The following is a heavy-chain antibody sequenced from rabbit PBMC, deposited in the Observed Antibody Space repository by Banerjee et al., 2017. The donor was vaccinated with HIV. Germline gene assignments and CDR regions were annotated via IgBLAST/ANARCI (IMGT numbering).Heavy chain of an antibody. CDR2: INVDSTGIT. J-gene: IGHJ4*01. V-gene: IGHV1S40*01. CDR3: ARVPCTSSSDYYPYYFNL. Sequence: QSLEESGGDLVKPGASLTLTCTASGFSFSSSYWICWVRQAPGKGLEWIASINVDSTGITYYASWAKGRFTISKTSSTTVTLQMTSLTAADTATYFCARVPCTSSSDYYPYYFNLWGPGTLVTVS. D-gene: IGHD1-1*01. CDR1: GFSFSSSYW.